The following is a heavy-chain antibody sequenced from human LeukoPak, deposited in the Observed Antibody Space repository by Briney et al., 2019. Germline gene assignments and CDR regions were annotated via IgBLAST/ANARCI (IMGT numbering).Heavy chain of an antibody. V-gene: IGHV3-21*01. CDR3: ARDFYGSGSLNWFDP. J-gene: IGHJ5*02. D-gene: IGHD3-10*01. CDR1: GLTFSSYS. Sequence: GGSLRLSCAASGLTFSSYSMNWVRQAPGKGLEWVSSISSSSSYIYYADSVKGRFTISRDNAKNSLYLQMNSLRAEDTAVYYCARDFYGSGSLNWFDPWGQGTLVTVSS. CDR2: ISSSSSYI.